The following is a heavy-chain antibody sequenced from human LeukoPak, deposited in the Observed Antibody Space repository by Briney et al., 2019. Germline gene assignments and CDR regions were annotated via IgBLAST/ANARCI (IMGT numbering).Heavy chain of an antibody. V-gene: IGHV7-4-1*01. Sequence: ASVKVSCEASGYTFTGYYMHWVRQAPGQGLEWMGWINTNTGNPTYAQGFTGRFVFSLDTSVSTSYLQISSLKAEDTAIYYCARGVTTGGAYWGQGTLVTVSS. CDR1: GYTFTGYY. CDR3: ARGVTTGGAY. D-gene: IGHD2-8*02. CDR2: INTNTGNP. J-gene: IGHJ4*02.